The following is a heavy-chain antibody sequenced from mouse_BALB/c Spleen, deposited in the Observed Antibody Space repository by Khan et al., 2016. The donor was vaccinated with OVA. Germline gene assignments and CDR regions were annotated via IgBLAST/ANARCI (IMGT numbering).Heavy chain of an antibody. CDR3: ARGYFGNYEFVY. CDR1: GYTFTSCW. Sequence: QVQLQQSGAEVVKPGASVKLSCKTTGYTFTSCWIQWIEQRPGQGLGWIGQIFPGTGTTYYNENFKGKATLTVDTSSSTAYMQLSSLTSEDSAVYFCARGYFGNYEFVYWGQGTLVTVSP. V-gene: IGHV1S132*01. J-gene: IGHJ3*01. D-gene: IGHD2-1*01. CDR2: IFPGTGTT.